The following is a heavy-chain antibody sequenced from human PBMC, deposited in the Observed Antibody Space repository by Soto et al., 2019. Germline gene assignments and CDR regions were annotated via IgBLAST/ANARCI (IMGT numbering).Heavy chain of an antibody. CDR3: ARDPGPYGDYSY. Sequence: ASVKVSCKASGYTFTGFYMHWVRQAPGQGLEWMGWINPNNGGTNYVQKFQDRVTMTRDTSITTAYMELSGLRSDDTAVYYCARDPGPYGDYSYWGQGTQVTVSS. D-gene: IGHD4-17*01. CDR2: INPNNGGT. J-gene: IGHJ4*02. V-gene: IGHV1-2*02. CDR1: GYTFTGFY.